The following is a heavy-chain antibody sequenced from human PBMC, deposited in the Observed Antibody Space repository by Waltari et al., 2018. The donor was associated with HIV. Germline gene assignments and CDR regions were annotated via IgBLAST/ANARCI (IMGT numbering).Heavy chain of an antibody. J-gene: IGHJ3*02. Sequence: QITLKESGPTLVKPTQTLTLTCTFSGFSLSTSGVGVAWSRQPPGKALEWLALIYWDDDKRYSPSLKSRLTITKDTSKNQVVLTMTNMDPVDTATYYCAHRRYYYDSSGYPDDAFDIWGQGTMVTVSS. CDR1: GFSLSTSGVG. D-gene: IGHD3-22*01. CDR3: AHRRYYYDSSGYPDDAFDI. CDR2: IYWDDDK. V-gene: IGHV2-5*02.